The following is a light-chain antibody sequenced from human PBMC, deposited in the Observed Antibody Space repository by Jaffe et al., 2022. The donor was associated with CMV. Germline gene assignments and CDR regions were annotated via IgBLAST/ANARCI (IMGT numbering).Light chain of an antibody. V-gene: IGLV2-14*03. Sequence: QSALTQPASVSGSPGQSITISCTGTSSDVGGYNYVSWYQQHPGKVPKLMIYDVSNRPSGISNRFSGSKSGNTASLTISGLQAEDEADYYCSSYTSSGTQVFGGGTKLTV. CDR2: DVS. CDR1: SSDVGGYNY. CDR3: SSYTSSGTQV. J-gene: IGLJ2*01.